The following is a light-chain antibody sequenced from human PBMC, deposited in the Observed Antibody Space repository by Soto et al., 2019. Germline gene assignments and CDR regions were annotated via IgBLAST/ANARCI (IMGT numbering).Light chain of an antibody. CDR1: QSISDN. CDR2: GAS. CDR3: QQYNNWPRT. Sequence: EMVMTQSPAALSVSPGERATLSCRASQSISDNLAWYQHKPGQAPRLLIYGASTRATDIPARFSGSGSGTEFTLTISSLQSEDSAVYYCQQYNNWPRTFGQGTKVEIK. J-gene: IGKJ1*01. V-gene: IGKV3-15*01.